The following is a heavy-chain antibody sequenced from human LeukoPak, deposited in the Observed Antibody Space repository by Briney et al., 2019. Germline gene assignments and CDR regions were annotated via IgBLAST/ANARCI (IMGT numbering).Heavy chain of an antibody. Sequence: GASVKVSCKASGYTVTSYDINWVRQATGQGLEWMGWMNPNSGNTGYAQKFQGRVTMTRNTSISTAYMELSSLRYEDTAVYYCASIPIAAAGSFDYWGQGTLVTVSS. V-gene: IGHV1-8*01. J-gene: IGHJ4*02. CDR1: GYTVTSYD. D-gene: IGHD6-13*01. CDR3: ASIPIAAAGSFDY. CDR2: MNPNSGNT.